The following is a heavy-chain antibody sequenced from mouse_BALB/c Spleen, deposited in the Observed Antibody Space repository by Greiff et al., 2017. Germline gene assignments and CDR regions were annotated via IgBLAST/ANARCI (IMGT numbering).Heavy chain of an antibody. V-gene: IGHV1-14*01. D-gene: IGHD1-2*01. CDR2: INPYNDGT. Sequence: EVKLVESGPELVKPGASVKMSCKASGYTFTSYVMHWVKQKPGQGLEWIGYINPYNDGTKYNEKFKGKATLTSDKSSSTAYMELSSLTSEDSAVYYCARRGYGYYFDYWGQGTTLTVSS. CDR3: ARRGYGYYFDY. J-gene: IGHJ2*01. CDR1: GYTFTSYV.